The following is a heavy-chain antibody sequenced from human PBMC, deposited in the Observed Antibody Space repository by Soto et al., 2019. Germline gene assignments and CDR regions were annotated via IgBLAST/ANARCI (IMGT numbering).Heavy chain of an antibody. CDR3: TRGPRPTSTGTGAY. J-gene: IGHJ4*02. CDR1: GFIFKMYW. Sequence: GGSLRLSCAASGFIFKMYWMHWVRQSPGKGLVWISRIYNDGTYSDYADSVRGRFTISRDNVNDTLYLQMNNLRAEDSGLYYCTRGPRPTSTGTGAYWGQGTQVTVSS. V-gene: IGHV3-74*01. CDR2: IYNDGTYS. D-gene: IGHD3-10*01.